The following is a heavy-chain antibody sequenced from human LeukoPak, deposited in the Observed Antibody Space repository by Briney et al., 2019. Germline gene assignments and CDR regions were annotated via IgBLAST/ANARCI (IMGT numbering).Heavy chain of an antibody. D-gene: IGHD2-15*01. CDR3: VRDGQGSTPLDY. V-gene: IGHV3-74*01. Sequence: GGSLRLSCAASGFTFSSHWMHWVRQAPGKGLVWVSGISTDGSRPRYADSVNGRFTISRDNAKSTLYLQMNSLRAEDTAVYFCVRDGQGSTPLDYWGQGTLVTVSS. CDR1: GFTFSSHW. CDR2: ISTDGSRP. J-gene: IGHJ4*02.